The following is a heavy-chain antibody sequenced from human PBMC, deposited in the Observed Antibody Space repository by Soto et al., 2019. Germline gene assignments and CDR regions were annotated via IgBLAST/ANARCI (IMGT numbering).Heavy chain of an antibody. D-gene: IGHD5-18*01. CDR2: IIPILGIA. V-gene: IGHV1-69*02. J-gene: IGHJ4*02. Sequence: GASVKVSCKASGGTFSSYTISWVRQAPGQGLEWMGRIIPILGIANYAQKFQGRVTITADKSTSTAYMELSSLRSEDTAVYYCARTSLDTAMALYFDYWGQGTLVTVSS. CDR3: ARTSLDTAMALYFDY. CDR1: GGTFSSYT.